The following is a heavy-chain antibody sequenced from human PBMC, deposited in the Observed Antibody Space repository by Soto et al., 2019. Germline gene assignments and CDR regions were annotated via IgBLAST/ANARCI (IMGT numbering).Heavy chain of an antibody. Sequence: EASVKVSCKASGYTFTSYYMHWVRQAPGQGLEWMGIINPSGGSTSYAQKFQGRVTMTRDTSTSTVYMELSSLRSEDTAVYYCARGRSIEVDLDYGMDVWGQGTTVTVSS. V-gene: IGHV1-46*01. CDR1: GYTFTSYY. D-gene: IGHD6-19*01. J-gene: IGHJ6*02. CDR2: INPSGGST. CDR3: ARGRSIEVDLDYGMDV.